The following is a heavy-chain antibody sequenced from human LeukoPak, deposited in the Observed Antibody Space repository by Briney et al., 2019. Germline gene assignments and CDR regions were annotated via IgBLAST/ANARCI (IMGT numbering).Heavy chain of an antibody. CDR2: ISYDGSDK. D-gene: IGHD6-19*01. J-gene: IGHJ4*02. Sequence: GRSLRLSCAASGFTFSSSDIHWVRRAPGKGLEWVAFISYDGSDKYYAESVKGRFTVSRDNSKRTLHLQMNSLRVEDTAVYYCAKDRGWCFEYWGQGTLVTVSS. CDR3: AKDRGWCFEY. CDR1: GFTFSSSD. V-gene: IGHV3-30*18.